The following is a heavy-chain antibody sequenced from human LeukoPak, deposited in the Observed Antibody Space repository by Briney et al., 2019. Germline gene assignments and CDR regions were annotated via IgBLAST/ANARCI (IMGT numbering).Heavy chain of an antibody. V-gene: IGHV3-9*01. CDR1: GFTFDDYA. CDR3: AKRGYGSGSYSHYMDV. CDR2: ISWNSGSI. Sequence: GGSLRLSCAASGFTFDDYAMHWVRQAPGKGLEWVSGISWNSGSIGYADSVKGRFTISRDNAKNSLYLQMNSLRAEDTAVYYCAKRGYGSGSYSHYMDVWGKGTTVTISS. J-gene: IGHJ6*03. D-gene: IGHD3-10*01.